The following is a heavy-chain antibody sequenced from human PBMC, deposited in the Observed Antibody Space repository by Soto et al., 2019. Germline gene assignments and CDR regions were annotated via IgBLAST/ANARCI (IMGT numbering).Heavy chain of an antibody. V-gene: IGHV4-4*07. CDR2: IYTSASI. J-gene: IGHJ6*02. Sequence: SETLSLTCSVSGADITTYSWTWIRQPAGKGLEWIGRIYTSASINYNPSLKGRVTLSVDTSTNQVSLRLASVTAADTAIYYCARDREAGYNFYYGMDVWGQGTTVTVSS. CDR3: ARDREAGYNFYYGMDV. D-gene: IGHD6-19*01. CDR1: GADITTYS.